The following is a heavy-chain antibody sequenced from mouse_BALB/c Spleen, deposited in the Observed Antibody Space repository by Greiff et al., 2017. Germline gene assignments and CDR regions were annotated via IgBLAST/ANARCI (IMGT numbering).Heavy chain of an antibody. CDR2: INPYNGDT. CDR3: GREDFGSSYFDY. Sequence: EVQRVESGPELVKPGASVKISCKASGYSFTGYFMTWVKQSHGKSLEWIGRINPYNGDTFYNQKFKGKATLTVYKSSSTAHMELLSLTSEDSAVYYCGREDFGSSYFDYWGQGTTLTVSS. D-gene: IGHD1-1*01. CDR1: GYSFTGYF. J-gene: IGHJ2*01. V-gene: IGHV1-37*01.